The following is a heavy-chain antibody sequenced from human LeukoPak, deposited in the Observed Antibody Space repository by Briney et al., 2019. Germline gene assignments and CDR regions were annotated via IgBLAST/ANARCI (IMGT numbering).Heavy chain of an antibody. Sequence: GGSLRLSCAASGFTFSNAWMSWVRQAPGKGLEWVGRIKSKTDGGTTDYAAPVKGRFTISRDDSKNTLYLQMNSLKTEDTAVYYCTTHDFWSGYYNFDYWGQGTLATVSS. J-gene: IGHJ4*02. V-gene: IGHV3-15*01. CDR1: GFTFSNAW. CDR3: TTHDFWSGYYNFDY. D-gene: IGHD3-3*01. CDR2: IKSKTDGGTT.